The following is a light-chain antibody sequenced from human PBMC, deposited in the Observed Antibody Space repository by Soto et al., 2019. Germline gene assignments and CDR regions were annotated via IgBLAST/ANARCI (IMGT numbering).Light chain of an antibody. Sequence: EIVLTQSPGTLSLSPGERATLSCRASQSVSRNYLVWYQQKPGQAPRLLIHGATSRATGIPDRFSGSGSGTDFTLTISSLEPEDFAIYYCQQYGSTPVTFGQGTKVDIK. CDR2: GAT. CDR3: QQYGSTPVT. CDR1: QSVSRNY. V-gene: IGKV3-20*01. J-gene: IGKJ1*01.